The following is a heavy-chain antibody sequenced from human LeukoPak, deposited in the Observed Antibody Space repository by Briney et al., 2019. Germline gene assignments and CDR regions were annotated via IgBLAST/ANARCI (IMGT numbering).Heavy chain of an antibody. V-gene: IGHV3-30*04. CDR1: GFTFSSYA. CDR2: ISYDGSNK. J-gene: IGHJ6*03. D-gene: IGHD5/OR15-5a*01. CDR3: ARDSSLGSPNNYYYYYMDV. Sequence: SGGSLRLSCAASGFTFSSYAMHWVRQAPGKGLEWVAVISYDGSNKYYADSVKGRFTISRDNSKNTLYLQMNSLRAEDTAVYYCARDSSLGSPNNYYYYYMDVWGKGTMVTVSS.